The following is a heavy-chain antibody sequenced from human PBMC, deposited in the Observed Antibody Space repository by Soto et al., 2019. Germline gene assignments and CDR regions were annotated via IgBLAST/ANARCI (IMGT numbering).Heavy chain of an antibody. Sequence: GGSLRLSCAASGFTFSDYTMNWVRQAPGKGLEWVAVISYDGSNKYYADSVKGRFTISRDNSKNTLYLQMNSLRAEDTAVYYCAKDFSNYDSSGYYYAFDIWGQGTMVTVSS. CDR2: ISYDGSNK. CDR3: AKDFSNYDSSGYYYAFDI. V-gene: IGHV3-30*18. J-gene: IGHJ3*02. D-gene: IGHD3-22*01. CDR1: GFTFSDYT.